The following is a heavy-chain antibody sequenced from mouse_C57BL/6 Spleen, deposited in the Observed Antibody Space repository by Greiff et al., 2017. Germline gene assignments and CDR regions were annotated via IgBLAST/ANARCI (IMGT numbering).Heavy chain of an antibody. CDR1: GYTFTNYW. CDR3: ARGYYGSSPYYFDY. D-gene: IGHD1-1*01. J-gene: IGHJ2*01. CDR2: IYPGGGYT. Sequence: VQLQQSGAELVRPGTSVKLSCKASGYTFTNYWIGWAKQRPGHGLEWIGDIYPGGGYTKYNEKFKGKATLTADKSSSTAYMQVSSLTSEDSAIYYCARGYYGSSPYYFDYWGQGTTLTVSS. V-gene: IGHV1-63*01.